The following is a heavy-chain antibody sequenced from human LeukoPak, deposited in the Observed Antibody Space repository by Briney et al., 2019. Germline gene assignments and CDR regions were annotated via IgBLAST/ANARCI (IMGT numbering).Heavy chain of an antibody. V-gene: IGHV3-23*01. J-gene: IGHJ4*02. CDR3: ASQVGATFN. D-gene: IGHD1-26*01. CDR2: IGGSSDST. CDR1: GFTFSSYA. Sequence: GGSLRLSCAASGFTFSSYAMSWVRQAPGKGLEWVSGIGGSSDSTYYADSVKGRFTISRDNSKNTLYLQMNSLRAEDTAVYYCASQVGATFNWGQGTLATVPS.